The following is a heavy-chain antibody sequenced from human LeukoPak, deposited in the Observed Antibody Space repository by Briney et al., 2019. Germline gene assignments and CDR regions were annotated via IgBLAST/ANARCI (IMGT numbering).Heavy chain of an antibody. CDR1: AGSLGSGPYY. CDR3: VMENARSVPTAVAPLDD. J-gene: IGHJ4*02. CDR2: IYTSGRT. V-gene: IGHV4-61*02. Sequence: SQTLSLTCTVSAGSLGSGPYYWSWIRQPAGKGLEWTGRIYTSGRTHNSSSLKRRVTISADTSKSHFSLKLSSVTAAGTAVYYCVMENARSVPTAVAPLDDWGQGTLVTVSS. D-gene: IGHD2-2*01.